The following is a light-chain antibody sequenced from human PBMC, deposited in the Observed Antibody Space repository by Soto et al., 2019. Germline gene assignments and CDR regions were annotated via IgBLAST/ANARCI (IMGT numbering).Light chain of an antibody. V-gene: IGLV2-23*02. CDR3: CSNGRASALRVM. CDR1: SIDVGSHNL. J-gene: IGLJ7*01. Sequence: QSALTQPASVSGSPGQSITISCSGISIDVGSHNLVSWYQQYPGKAPKVVIYDDTQRPSGVSNRFSGFKSGNTASLTISDLQAEDEADYYCCSNGRASALRVMFGGATHLTVL. CDR2: DDT.